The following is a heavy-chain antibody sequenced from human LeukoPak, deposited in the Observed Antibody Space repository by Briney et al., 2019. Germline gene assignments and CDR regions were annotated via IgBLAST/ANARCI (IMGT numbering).Heavy chain of an antibody. CDR2: IYYSGSA. D-gene: IGHD3-3*01. Sequence: PSETLSLTCTVSGGSISSSSYYWGWIRQPPGKGLEWIGSIYYSGSAYYNPSLKSRVTISVDTSKNQFSLKLSSVTAADTAVYYCARHYYDFWSGYYSHFDYWGQGTLVTVSS. J-gene: IGHJ4*02. V-gene: IGHV4-39*01. CDR1: GGSISSSSYY. CDR3: ARHYYDFWSGYYSHFDY.